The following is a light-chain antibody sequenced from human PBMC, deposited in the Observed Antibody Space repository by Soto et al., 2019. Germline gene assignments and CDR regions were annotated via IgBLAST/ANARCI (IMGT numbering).Light chain of an antibody. CDR1: GSDVGFSKF. CDR2: EVS. Sequence: QSVLTQPASVSGSPGQSITISCTGTGSDVGFSKFVSWHQQHPGKAPKLIIYEVSDRPSGVSNRFSGSKSGNTASLTISGLQAEDEADYYCSSYTSSTTWVFGGGTKVTVL. J-gene: IGLJ3*02. V-gene: IGLV2-14*01. CDR3: SSYTSSTTWV.